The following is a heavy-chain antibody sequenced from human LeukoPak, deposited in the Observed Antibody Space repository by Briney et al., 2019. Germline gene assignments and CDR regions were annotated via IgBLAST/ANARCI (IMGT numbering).Heavy chain of an antibody. J-gene: IGHJ4*02. D-gene: IGHD2-15*01. CDR1: GFSFSDAW. V-gene: IGHV3-15*07. CDR3: TTRSPARYCSDGACYSSADY. CDR2: IRSKADDGTP. Sequence: GSLRLSCAASGFSFSDAWMNWVRQAPGKGLEWVGHIRSKADDGTPDYIAPVKGRFTISRDDSKDTLYLQMNSLNTKDTAMYYCTTRSPARYCSDGACYSSADYWGQGTLVTVSS.